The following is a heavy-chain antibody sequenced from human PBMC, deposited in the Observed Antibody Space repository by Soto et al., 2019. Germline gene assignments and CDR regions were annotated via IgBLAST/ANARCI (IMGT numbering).Heavy chain of an antibody. CDR2: INPNSGGT. Sequence: ASVKVSCKASGYTFTGYYMHWVRQAPGQGLEWMGWINPNSGGTNYAQKFQGRVTMTRDTSISTAYMELSRLRSDDTAVYYCARDYYGSGRMARGFVPWGQGTLVTVSS. CDR1: GYTFTGYY. V-gene: IGHV1-2*02. D-gene: IGHD3-10*01. CDR3: ARDYYGSGRMARGFVP. J-gene: IGHJ5*02.